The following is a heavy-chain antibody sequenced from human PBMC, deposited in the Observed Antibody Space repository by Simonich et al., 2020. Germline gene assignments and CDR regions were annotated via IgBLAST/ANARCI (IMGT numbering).Heavy chain of an antibody. D-gene: IGHD6-13*01. CDR1: GYTFTSYG. Sequence: QVQLVQSGAEVKKPGASVKVSCKASGYTFTSYGISWVRQAPEPGLEWMGWISTYNATTNSAQKLQGRVTMTTDTSTGTAYMELRSLGSDDTAVYYCARDQGGRAAAATDYWGQGTLVTVSS. V-gene: IGHV1-18*01. J-gene: IGHJ4*02. CDR3: ARDQGGRAAAATDY. CDR2: ISTYNATT.